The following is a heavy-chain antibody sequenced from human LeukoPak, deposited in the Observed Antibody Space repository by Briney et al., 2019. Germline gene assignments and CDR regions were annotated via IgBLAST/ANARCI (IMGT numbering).Heavy chain of an antibody. CDR2: ISYDGSNK. V-gene: IGHV3-30*04. D-gene: IGHD3-22*01. Sequence: GSSLRLSCAASGFTFSSYAMHWVRQAPGKGLEWVAVISYDGSNKYYADPVRGRFTISRDNSKNTQYLQMNSLRVEDTAVYYCAKVGSGYYDHLDFWGQGILVTVSS. CDR1: GFTFSSYA. CDR3: AKVGSGYYDHLDF. J-gene: IGHJ4*02.